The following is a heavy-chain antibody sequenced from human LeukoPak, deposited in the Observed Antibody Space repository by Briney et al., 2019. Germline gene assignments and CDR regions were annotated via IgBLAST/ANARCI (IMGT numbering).Heavy chain of an antibody. CDR2: IYSGGST. CDR1: GFTVSSNY. D-gene: IGHD3-16*01. J-gene: IGHJ4*02. Sequence: PGGSLRLSCAASGFTVSSNYMSCVRQAPGKGLEWVSVIYSGGSTYYADSVKGRFTISRDNSKNTLYLQMNSLRAEDTAVYYCAREVLGEYYFDYWGQGTLVTVSS. CDR3: AREVLGEYYFDY. V-gene: IGHV3-53*01.